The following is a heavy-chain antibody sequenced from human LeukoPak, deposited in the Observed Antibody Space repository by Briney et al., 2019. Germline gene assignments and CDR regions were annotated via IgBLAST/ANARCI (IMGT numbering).Heavy chain of an antibody. CDR1: GYTFTSYY. J-gene: IGHJ4*02. V-gene: IGHV1-46*01. CDR2: INPSGGST. D-gene: IGHD3-22*01. Sequence: ASVKVSCKASGYTFTSYYIHWVRQAPGQGLEWMGIINPSGGSTSYAQKFQGRVTMSRDTSTNTVYMELSSLRSEDTAVYYCAREGLNSSGYYPYFDYWGQGTLVTVSS. CDR3: AREGLNSSGYYPYFDY.